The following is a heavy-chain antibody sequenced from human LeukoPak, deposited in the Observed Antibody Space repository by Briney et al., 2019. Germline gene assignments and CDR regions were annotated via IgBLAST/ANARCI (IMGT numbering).Heavy chain of an antibody. CDR1: GFTFSSYD. Sequence: GGSLRLSCAASGFTFSSYDMHWVRRATGKGLEWVSAIGSAGDTYYPGSVKGRFTISRENAKNSLYLQMNSLRAGDTAVYYCARELVVPGFGPTRSTYYYYGMDVWGQGTTVTVSS. CDR2: IGSAGDT. D-gene: IGHD2-2*01. J-gene: IGHJ6*02. V-gene: IGHV3-13*01. CDR3: ARELVVPGFGPTRSTYYYYGMDV.